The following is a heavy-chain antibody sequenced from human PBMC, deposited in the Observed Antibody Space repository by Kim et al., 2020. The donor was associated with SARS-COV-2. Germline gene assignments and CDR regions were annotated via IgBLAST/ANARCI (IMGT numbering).Heavy chain of an antibody. V-gene: IGHV4-34*01. D-gene: IGHD3-10*01. J-gene: IGHJ6*02. Sequence: KSRVTISVDTAKTQFSLKLSSVTAADTAVYYCARLMVRGVNYYYYYGMDVWGQGTTVTVSS. CDR3: ARLMVRGVNYYYYYGMDV.